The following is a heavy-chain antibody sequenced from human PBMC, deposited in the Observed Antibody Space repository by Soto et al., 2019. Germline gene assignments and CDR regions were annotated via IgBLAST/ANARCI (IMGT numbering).Heavy chain of an antibody. Sequence: DVQLVDSGGGLVQPGGSLRLSCAASGFTFSNYAMSWVRQAPGKGLEWVSLVSATAGTTYYTDSVKGRFTISRDNSRNTVYLQMTRLRAADPAVYYCAKDSLAGGFVQWGQGPLVSVSS. CDR1: GFTFSNYA. V-gene: IGHV3-23*04. D-gene: IGHD3-16*01. CDR2: VSATAGTT. J-gene: IGHJ4*01. CDR3: AKDSLAGGFVQ.